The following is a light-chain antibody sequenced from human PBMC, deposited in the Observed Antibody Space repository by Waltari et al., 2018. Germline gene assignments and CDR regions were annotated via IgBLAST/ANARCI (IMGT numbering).Light chain of an antibody. CDR2: DVA. J-gene: IGLJ3*02. CDR3: CSYAGSRTWV. V-gene: IGLV2-23*02. CDR1: SSDIGTFHF. Sequence: QSALTQPASVSWSPGQSISISCTGTSSDIGTFHFFSWYLQHPGQAPKLLIYDVAQRPSGVSNRFSGSKSGNTASLTISGLQAEDEGDYYCCSYAGSRTWVFGGGSKLTVL.